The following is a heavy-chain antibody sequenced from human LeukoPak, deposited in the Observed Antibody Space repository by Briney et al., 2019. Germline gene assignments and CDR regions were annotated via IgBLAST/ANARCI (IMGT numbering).Heavy chain of an antibody. Sequence: GESLKISCKGSGYSFTSYWIGWVRQMPGKGLEWMGIIYPGDSDTRYSPSFQGQVTISADKSISTAYLQWSSLKASVTAMYYCARDKYQLPTKTYYYYYGMDVWGQGTTVTVSS. V-gene: IGHV5-51*01. J-gene: IGHJ6*02. CDR1: GYSFTSYW. CDR3: ARDKYQLPTKTYYYYYGMDV. CDR2: IYPGDSDT. D-gene: IGHD2-2*01.